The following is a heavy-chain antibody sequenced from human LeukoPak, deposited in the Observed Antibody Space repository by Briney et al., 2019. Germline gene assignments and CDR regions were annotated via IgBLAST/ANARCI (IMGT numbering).Heavy chain of an antibody. Sequence: PGRSLRLSCAASGFIFDDYAMHWVRQAPGKGLEWVSGISWNSGSIGYADSVKGRFTISRDNAKNSLYLQMNSLRAEDTALYYCAKEGWFGGDSRGAFDIWGQGTMVTVSS. CDR1: GFIFDDYA. CDR2: ISWNSGSI. V-gene: IGHV3-9*01. D-gene: IGHD3-10*01. CDR3: AKEGWFGGDSRGAFDI. J-gene: IGHJ3*02.